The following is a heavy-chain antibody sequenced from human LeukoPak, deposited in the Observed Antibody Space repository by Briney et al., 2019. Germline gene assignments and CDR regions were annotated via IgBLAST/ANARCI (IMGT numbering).Heavy chain of an antibody. CDR3: ARDQRGYSYGYVDWFDP. V-gene: IGHV4-39*07. CDR2: IYYSGST. D-gene: IGHD5-18*01. Sequence: PSETLSLTCTVSGGSISSSSYYWGWIRQPPGKGLEWIGSIYYSGSTYYNPSLKSRVTISVDTSKNQFSLKLSSVTAADTAVYYCARDQRGYSYGYVDWFDPWGQGTLVTVSS. CDR1: GGSISSSSYY. J-gene: IGHJ5*02.